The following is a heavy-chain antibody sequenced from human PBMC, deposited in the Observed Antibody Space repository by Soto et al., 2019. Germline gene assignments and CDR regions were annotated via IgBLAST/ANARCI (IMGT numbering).Heavy chain of an antibody. Sequence: QVQLVQSGVGVKKLGSSVKVPGKASGGTFGSYSISWVRQAPGQELEWMGGLIPIFDKKNYAQKFQGRVTITADESTSTAYMELSSLGSDDTAVYYCARPDEGGYSSNHHYYYALDVWGQGTTVTV. CDR1: GGTFGSYS. CDR3: ARPDEGGYSSNHHYYYALDV. V-gene: IGHV1-69*01. CDR2: LIPIFDKK. J-gene: IGHJ6*02. D-gene: IGHD3-22*01.